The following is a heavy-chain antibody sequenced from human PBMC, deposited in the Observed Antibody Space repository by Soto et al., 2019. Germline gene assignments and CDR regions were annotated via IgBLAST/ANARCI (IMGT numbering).Heavy chain of an antibody. V-gene: IGHV3-23*01. CDR2: ISGSGGST. Sequence: EVQLLESGGGLVQPGGSLRLSCAASGFTFSSYAMSWGRQAPGKCLEWGSAISGSGGSTYYADSVKGRFTISRDTSKHTLYLQMNSLRAEHTAVYDWAKMGIAVAGPGAFDIWGQVTMANV. CDR1: GFTFSSYA. CDR3: AKMGIAVAGPGAFDI. D-gene: IGHD6-19*01. J-gene: IGHJ3*02.